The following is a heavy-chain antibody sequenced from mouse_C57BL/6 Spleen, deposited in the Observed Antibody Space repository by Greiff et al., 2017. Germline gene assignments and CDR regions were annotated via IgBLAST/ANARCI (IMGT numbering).Heavy chain of an antibody. CDR1: GYTFTDYE. CDR2: IDPETGGT. J-gene: IGHJ2*01. CDR3: TRRRYGSGVDY. D-gene: IGHD1-1*01. V-gene: IGHV1-15*01. Sequence: QVQLQQSGAELVRPGASVTLSCKASGYTFTDYEMHWVKQTPVHGLEWIGAIDPETGGTAYNQKFKGKAILTADKSSSTAYMELRSLTSEDSAVYYCTRRRYGSGVDYWGQGTTLTVSS.